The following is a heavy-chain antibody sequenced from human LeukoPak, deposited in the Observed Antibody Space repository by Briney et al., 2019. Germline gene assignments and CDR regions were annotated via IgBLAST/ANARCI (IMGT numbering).Heavy chain of an antibody. Sequence: ASVKVSCKASGYTFTKYCMFRVRQAPGQGLELMGRINPNSGGTNYAQKFQGRVTMTRDTSISTAYMELSRLRSDDTAVYYCARAPRGTMAPIQLWPSDKYYFDYWGQGTLVTVSS. CDR2: INPNSGGT. D-gene: IGHD5-18*01. V-gene: IGHV1-2*06. CDR3: ARAPRGTMAPIQLWPSDKYYFDY. CDR1: GYTFTKYC. J-gene: IGHJ4*02.